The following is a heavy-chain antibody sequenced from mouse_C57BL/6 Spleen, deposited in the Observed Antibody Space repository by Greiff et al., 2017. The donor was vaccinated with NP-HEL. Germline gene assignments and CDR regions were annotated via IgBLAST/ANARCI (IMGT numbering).Heavy chain of an antibody. Sequence: DVHLVESGGGLVKPGGSLKLSCAASGFTFSDYGMHWVRQAPEKGLEWVAYISSGSSTIYYADTVKGRFTFSRDNAKNTLFLQMTSLRSEDTDMYYCAGGNDGISAMDYWGQGTSVTVSS. CDR3: AGGNDGISAMDY. CDR1: GFTFSDYG. V-gene: IGHV5-17*01. CDR2: ISSGSSTI. J-gene: IGHJ4*01. D-gene: IGHD2-2*01.